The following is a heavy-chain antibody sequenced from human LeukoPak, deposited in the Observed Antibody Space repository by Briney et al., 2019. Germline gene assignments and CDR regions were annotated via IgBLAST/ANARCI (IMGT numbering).Heavy chain of an antibody. CDR2: IRYDGSNK. CDR3: AKSPGILDYPGYFQH. D-gene: IGHD3/OR15-3a*01. J-gene: IGHJ1*01. CDR1: GFTFSSFG. V-gene: IGHV3-30*02. Sequence: PGGSLRLSCAASGFTFSSFGMHWVRQAPGKGLEWVAYIRYDGSNKYFADSVKGRFTISRDNSKNTLYLQMNSLRAEDTAVYYCAKSPGILDYPGYFQHWGQGTLVTVSS.